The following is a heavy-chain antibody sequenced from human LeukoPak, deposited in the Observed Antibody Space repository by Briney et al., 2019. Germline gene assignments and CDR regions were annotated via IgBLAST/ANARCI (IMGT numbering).Heavy chain of an antibody. J-gene: IGHJ3*02. CDR3: ASPHRAETTVVTPDAFDI. D-gene: IGHD4-23*01. V-gene: IGHV1-69*13. CDR1: GYTFTNYG. CDR2: IIPTFGTA. Sequence: GASVKVSCKASGYTFTNYGISWVRQAPGQGLEWMGGIIPTFGTANYAQKFQGRVTITADESTSTAYMELSSLRSEDTAVYYCASPHRAETTVVTPDAFDIWGQGTMVTVSS.